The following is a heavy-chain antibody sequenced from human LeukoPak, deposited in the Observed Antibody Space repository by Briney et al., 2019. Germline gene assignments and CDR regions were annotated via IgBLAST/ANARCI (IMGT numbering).Heavy chain of an antibody. CDR1: GFTFRNSA. CDR3: AKTVGNSAYYYGMDV. CDR2: ISGSGGST. Sequence: GGSLRLSCAASGFTFRNSAMSWVRQAPGKGLEWVSAISGSGGSTYYAVSVKGRFTISRDNSKDTLYLQMNSLRVEDTAVYYCAKTVGNSAYYYGMDVWGQGTTVTVSS. J-gene: IGHJ6*02. D-gene: IGHD1-1*01. V-gene: IGHV3-23*01.